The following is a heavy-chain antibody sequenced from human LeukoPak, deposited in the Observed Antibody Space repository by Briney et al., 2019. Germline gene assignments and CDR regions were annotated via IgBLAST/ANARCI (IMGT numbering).Heavy chain of an antibody. CDR3: ASQVRLERRYYYYSMDV. D-gene: IGHD1-1*01. Sequence: SETLSLTCAVYGGSFSGYYWSWIRQPPGKGLEWIGEIDHSGSTNYNPPLKSRVTISVDTSKNQFSLKLSSVTAADTAVYYCASQVRLERRYYYYSMDVWGKGTTVTVSS. CDR1: GGSFSGYY. J-gene: IGHJ6*03. CDR2: IDHSGST. V-gene: IGHV4-34*01.